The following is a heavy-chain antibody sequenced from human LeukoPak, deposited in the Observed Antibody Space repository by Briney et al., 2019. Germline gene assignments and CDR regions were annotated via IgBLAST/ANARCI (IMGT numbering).Heavy chain of an antibody. J-gene: IGHJ4*02. Sequence: QPGGSLRLSCAASGFTFSDHYMDWVRQAPGKGLEWVGRSKNKANSYITQYAAFVQGRFTISRDDSKNSLYLQINSLKTEDTAVYYCAARVHYGSGSYYNGNFDYWGQGTLVTVSS. D-gene: IGHD3-10*01. CDR2: SKNKANSYIT. V-gene: IGHV3-72*01. CDR1: GFTFSDHY. CDR3: AARVHYGSGSYYNGNFDY.